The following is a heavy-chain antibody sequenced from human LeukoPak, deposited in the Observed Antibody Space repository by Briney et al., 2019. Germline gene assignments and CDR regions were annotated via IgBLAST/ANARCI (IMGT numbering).Heavy chain of an antibody. CDR3: AHSEEVTAIRRFDY. CDR2: IYWDDDK. J-gene: IGHJ4*02. D-gene: IGHD2-21*02. V-gene: IGHV2-5*02. Sequence: SGPTLVKPKQTLTLSCTFSGFSPNTSGVGVGWIRQPPGKALEWLALIYWDDDKRYSPSLKSRLTITKDTSKNQVVLTLTNMDPVDTATYYCAHSEEVTAIRRFDYWGQGSLVTVSS. CDR1: GFSPNTSGVG.